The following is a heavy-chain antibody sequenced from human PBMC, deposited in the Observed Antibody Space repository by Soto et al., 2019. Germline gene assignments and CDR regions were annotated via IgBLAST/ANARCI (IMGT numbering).Heavy chain of an antibody. V-gene: IGHV3-53*05. Sequence: GGSLSVAGAASGFTVSGNYMSWVRQAPGKGLEWVSVIYSGGSTYYADSVKGRFIISRDNSKNTLYLQMSSLRAEDTAVYYCVKDRYLEYWGQGILVTVSS. CDR1: GFTVSGNY. CDR2: IYSGGST. CDR3: VKDRYLEY. J-gene: IGHJ4*02.